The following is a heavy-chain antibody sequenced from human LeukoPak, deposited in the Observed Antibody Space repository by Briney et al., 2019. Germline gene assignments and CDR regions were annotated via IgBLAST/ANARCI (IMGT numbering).Heavy chain of an antibody. CDR3: ARSRYCSGGNCYLDAFDI. Sequence: GGSLRLSCAASGFTFSTYSMNWVRQAPGKGLEWVSSISSSSSYIYYADSVRGRFTISRDNAKNSLYLQMNSLRAEDTAVYYCARSRYCSGGNCYLDAFDIWGQGTMVTVSS. D-gene: IGHD2-15*01. CDR1: GFTFSTYS. V-gene: IGHV3-21*03. J-gene: IGHJ3*02. CDR2: ISSSSSYI.